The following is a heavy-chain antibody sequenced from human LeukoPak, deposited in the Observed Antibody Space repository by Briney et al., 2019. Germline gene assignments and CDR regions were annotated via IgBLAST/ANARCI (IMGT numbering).Heavy chain of an antibody. CDR3: ARATTVSTNFDY. CDR1: GYTFIGYY. D-gene: IGHD4-17*01. Sequence: ASVKVSCKASGYTFIGYYMHWVRQAPGQGLEWMGWLNPNSGVTNYAQKFQDRVTLTRDTSITTAYMELSRLRSDDTALFYCARATTVSTNFDYWGQGTLVTVSS. J-gene: IGHJ4*02. V-gene: IGHV1-2*02. CDR2: LNPNSGVT.